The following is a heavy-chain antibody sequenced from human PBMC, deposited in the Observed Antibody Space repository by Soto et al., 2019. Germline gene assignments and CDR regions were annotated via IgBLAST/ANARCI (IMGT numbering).Heavy chain of an antibody. V-gene: IGHV3-30*03. CDR2: VSYDGHNK. Sequence: VQLVESGGDVVQPGKSLTLSCGASGFTFSGYGMHWVRQAPGNGLEWVSFVSYDGHNKYYGDSVRGRFTIARDNSKRTLFLHMNSLRKEDTAVYYCTFSDSSEVEHWGQGALVTVSA. D-gene: IGHD6-6*01. CDR1: GFTFSGYG. CDR3: TFSDSSEVEH. J-gene: IGHJ4*02.